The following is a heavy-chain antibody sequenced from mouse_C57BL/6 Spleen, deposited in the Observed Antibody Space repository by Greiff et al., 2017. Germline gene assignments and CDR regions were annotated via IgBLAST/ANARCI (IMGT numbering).Heavy chain of an antibody. V-gene: IGHV1-54*01. CDR1: GYAFTNYL. D-gene: IGHD2-2*01. CDR2: INPGSGGT. J-gene: IGHJ2*01. Sequence: VQLQQSGAELVRPGTSVKVSCKASGYAFTNYLIEWVKQRPGQGLEWIGVINPGSGGTNYNEKFKGKETLTADKSSSTAYMQLSSLTSEDSAVYFCARGRGYYGYHYFDYWSQGTTLTVSS. CDR3: ARGRGYYGYHYFDY.